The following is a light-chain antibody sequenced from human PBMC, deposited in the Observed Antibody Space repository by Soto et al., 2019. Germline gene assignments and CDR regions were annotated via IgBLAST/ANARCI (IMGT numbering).Light chain of an antibody. CDR2: GSS. Sequence: EIVMTQSAATLSVSPGERATLSCRATQSVSSKLAWYQQKPGRAPRLLIYGSSTRATGIPARFSGSGSGTEFTLTISNLQSEDFAVYYCQQYNNWPITFGQGTRLEIK. V-gene: IGKV3-15*01. J-gene: IGKJ5*01. CDR3: QQYNNWPIT. CDR1: QSVSSK.